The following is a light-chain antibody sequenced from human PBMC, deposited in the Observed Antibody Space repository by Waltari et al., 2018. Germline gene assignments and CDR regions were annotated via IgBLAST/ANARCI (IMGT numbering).Light chain of an antibody. CDR1: PSISSW. CDR2: KAS. J-gene: IGKJ1*01. CDR3: QQYNSYSQT. Sequence: DIQMTQYPSTLSASVGDRVTITCRASPSISSWLAWYQQKPGKAPKLLIYKASSLESGVPSRFSGSGSGTEFTLTISSLQPDDFATYYCQQYNSYSQTFGQGTKVEIK. V-gene: IGKV1-5*03.